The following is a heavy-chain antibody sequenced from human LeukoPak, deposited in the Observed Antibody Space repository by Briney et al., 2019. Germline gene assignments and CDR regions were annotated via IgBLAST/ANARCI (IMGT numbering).Heavy chain of an antibody. CDR3: ARSAKGGATPGFDY. V-gene: IGHV3-21*01. CDR1: GFTFSSYS. D-gene: IGHD1-26*01. CDR2: ISSSSSYI. J-gene: IGHJ4*02. Sequence: GESLRLSCAASGFTFSSYSMNWVRQAPGKGLEWVSSISSSSSYIYYADSVKGRFTISRDNAKNSLYLQMNSLRAEDTAVYYCARSAKGGATPGFDYWGQGTLVTVSS.